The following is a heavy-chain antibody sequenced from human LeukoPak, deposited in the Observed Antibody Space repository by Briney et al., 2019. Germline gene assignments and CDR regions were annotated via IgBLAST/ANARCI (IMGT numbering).Heavy chain of an antibody. CDR3: ARAEWVAAAVGWFGP. D-gene: IGHD6-13*01. V-gene: IGHV4-59*01. CDR1: GGSISSYY. Sequence: SETLSLTCTVSGGSISSYYWSWIRQPPGKGLEWIGYIYYSGSTNYNPSLKSRVTISVDTSKNQFSLKLSSVTAADTAVYYCARAEWVAAAVGWFGPWGQGTLVTVSS. J-gene: IGHJ5*02. CDR2: IYYSGST.